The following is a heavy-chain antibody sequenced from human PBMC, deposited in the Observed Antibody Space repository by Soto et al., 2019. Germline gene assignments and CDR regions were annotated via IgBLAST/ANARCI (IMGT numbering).Heavy chain of an antibody. J-gene: IGHJ4*02. D-gene: IGHD3-16*01. Sequence: EVQLLESGGGLVQPGGSLRLSCAASGFTFSSYATSWVRQAPGKGLEWVSAISSNGVTTYYADSVKGRFTISRDNSKNTLYLQMNSLRAEDTAVYDCAKEFGTYYDYWGQGTLVTVSS. CDR1: GFTFSSYA. CDR3: AKEFGTYYDY. V-gene: IGHV3-23*01. CDR2: ISSNGVTT.